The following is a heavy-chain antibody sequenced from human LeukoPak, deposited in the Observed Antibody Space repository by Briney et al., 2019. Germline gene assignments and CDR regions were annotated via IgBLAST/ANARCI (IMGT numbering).Heavy chain of an antibody. CDR1: GFTFSSYA. V-gene: IGHV3-23*01. CDR3: AKGSRFLEWLLYLDY. CDR2: ISGSGGST. D-gene: IGHD3-3*01. J-gene: IGHJ4*02. Sequence: GGSLRLSCAASGFTFSSYAMSWVRQAPGKGLEWVSAISGSGGSTYYADSVKGRFTISRDNSKNTLYLQMNSLRAEDTAVYYCAKGSRFLEWLLYLDYWGQGTLVTVSS.